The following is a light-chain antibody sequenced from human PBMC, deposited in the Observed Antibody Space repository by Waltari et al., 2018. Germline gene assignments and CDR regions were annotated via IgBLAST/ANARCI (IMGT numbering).Light chain of an antibody. V-gene: IGKV3-20*01. CDR3: QNHERLPAT. CDR2: EAS. CDR1: QNIGRY. J-gene: IGKJ1*01. Sequence: EIVLTQSPGTLSLSPGERATLSCRARQNIGRYLVWYQQKPGQPPRLLIYEASRSATGSADRVSSSGSGTDFSLTISRLEPEDFAVYYCQNHERLPATFGQGTKVEIK.